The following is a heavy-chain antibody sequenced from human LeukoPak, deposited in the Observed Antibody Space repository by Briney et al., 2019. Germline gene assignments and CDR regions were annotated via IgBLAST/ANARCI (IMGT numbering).Heavy chain of an antibody. Sequence: GGSLRLSCAASGFTFSINYMAWVRQAPGKGLEWVSVIYSGGDTYYADSVKGRFTISRDNAKNSLYLQMNSLRAEDTAVYYCARDRGSYYDSSGYGDYWGQGTLVTVSS. J-gene: IGHJ4*02. CDR3: ARDRGSYYDSSGYGDY. CDR2: IYSGGDT. D-gene: IGHD3-22*01. CDR1: GFTFSINY. V-gene: IGHV3-66*01.